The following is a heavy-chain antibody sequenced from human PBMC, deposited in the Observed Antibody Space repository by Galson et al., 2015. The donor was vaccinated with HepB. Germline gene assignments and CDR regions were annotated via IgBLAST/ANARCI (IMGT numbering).Heavy chain of an antibody. CDR1: GYTFTGYL. CDR2: INPNTGGT. CDR3: ARVEGYRCNGGVCYGEGANI. Sequence: SVKVSCKASGYTFTGYLIHWVRQAPGQGLEWMGRINPNTGGTDYPQKFQGRVTMTRDTSITTAYMELSRLTSDDTAVYYCARVEGYRCNGGVCYGEGANIWGQGTMVTVSS. V-gene: IGHV1-2*06. D-gene: IGHD2-8*02. J-gene: IGHJ3*02.